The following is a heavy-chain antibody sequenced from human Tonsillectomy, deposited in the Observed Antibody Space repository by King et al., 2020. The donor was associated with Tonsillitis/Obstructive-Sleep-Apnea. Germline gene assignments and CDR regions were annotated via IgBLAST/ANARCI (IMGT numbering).Heavy chain of an antibody. CDR1: GFSLSTSGVG. J-gene: IGHJ5*02. CDR3: AHRDCSSTSCYTGMWDWFDP. CDR2: IYWDDDK. Sequence: TLKESGPTLVKPTQTLTLTCTFSGFSLSTSGVGVGWIRQPPGKALEWLALIYWDDDKRYSPSLKSRLTITKDTSKTQVVLTMTNMDPVDTATYDCAHRDCSSTSCYTGMWDWFDPWGQGSLVTVSS. V-gene: IGHV2-5*02. D-gene: IGHD2-2*02.